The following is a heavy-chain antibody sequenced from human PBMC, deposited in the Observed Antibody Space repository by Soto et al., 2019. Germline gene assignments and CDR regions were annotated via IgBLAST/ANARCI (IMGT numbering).Heavy chain of an antibody. CDR2: ISSSSSYI. CDR1: GFTFSSYS. V-gene: IGHV3-21*01. J-gene: IGHJ4*02. Sequence: EVQLVESGGGLVKPGGSLRLSCAASGFTFSSYSMNWVRQAPGKGLEWVSSISSSSSYIYYADSVKGRFTISRDNAKNSMYLQMNSLRAEDTAVYYCAKDGDYHFDYWGQGTLVTVSS. CDR3: AKDGDYHFDY. D-gene: IGHD4-17*01.